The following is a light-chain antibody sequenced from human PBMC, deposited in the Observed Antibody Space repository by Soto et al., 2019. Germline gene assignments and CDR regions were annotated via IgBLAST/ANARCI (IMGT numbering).Light chain of an antibody. CDR2: DTS. Sequence: ENVLTQSPGTLSVSPGERATLSCRASQSISNLAWYQQKPGQAPRLVIYDTSSRATGIPDRFSGSGSGTDFTFTISRMEAEDVAVYYCLQYGSWYTFGQGTKLEIK. V-gene: IGKV3-20*01. CDR3: LQYGSWYT. CDR1: QSISN. J-gene: IGKJ2*01.